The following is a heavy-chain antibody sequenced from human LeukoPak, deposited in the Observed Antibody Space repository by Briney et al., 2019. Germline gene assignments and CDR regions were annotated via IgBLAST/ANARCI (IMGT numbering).Heavy chain of an antibody. D-gene: IGHD2-2*01. CDR3: ARDGPCSSTSCYYGAYFDI. V-gene: IGHV3-21*01. Sequence: PGGSLRLSCAASGFTFSSYSMNWVRQAPGKGLEWVSSISSSSSYIYYADSVKGRFTISRDNAKNSLYLQMNSQRAEDTAVYYCARDGPCSSTSCYYGAYFDIWGQGTMVTVSS. J-gene: IGHJ3*02. CDR1: GFTFSSYS. CDR2: ISSSSSYI.